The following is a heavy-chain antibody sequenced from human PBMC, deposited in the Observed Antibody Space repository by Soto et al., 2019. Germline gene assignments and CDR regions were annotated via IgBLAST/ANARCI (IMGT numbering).Heavy chain of an antibody. J-gene: IGHJ6*02. CDR1: GGTFTSFT. CDR2: IIPLFGTV. CDR3: ARETTTVTRDYFYYGMDV. V-gene: IGHV1-69*13. Sequence: SVKVSCKASGGTFTSFTITWIRQAPGQGLEWMGGIIPLFGTVNYAQNFQGRLTITADESTTTAYMELSSLGSEDTAVYYCARETTTVTRDYFYYGMDVWGQGTTVTVSS. D-gene: IGHD4-17*01.